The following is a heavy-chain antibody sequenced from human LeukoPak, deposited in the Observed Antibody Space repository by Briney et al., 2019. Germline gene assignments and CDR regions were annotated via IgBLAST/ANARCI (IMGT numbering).Heavy chain of an antibody. V-gene: IGHV4-39*07. CDR3: ARLPDWDSPFDY. Sequence: SETLSLTFIVSGGSISRSSYYWGWFRQPPGKGLEWIGSIYHSGSTYYNPSLKSRITISVDTSKNQFSLKLSSVTAADTAVYYCARLPDWDSPFDYWGQGTLVTVSS. J-gene: IGHJ4*02. CDR2: IYHSGST. CDR1: GGSISRSSYY. D-gene: IGHD3-9*01.